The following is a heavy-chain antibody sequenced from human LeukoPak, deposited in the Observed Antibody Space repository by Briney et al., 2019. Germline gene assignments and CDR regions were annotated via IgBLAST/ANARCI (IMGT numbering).Heavy chain of an antibody. J-gene: IGHJ5*02. CDR1: GGSISSGDYY. V-gene: IGHV4-30-4*01. CDR3: ARAAYGDYVMKFDP. Sequence: SETLSLTCTVSGGSISSGDYYWSWIRQPPGKGLEWIGYIYYSGSTYYNPSLKSRVTISVDTSKNQFSLKLSSVTAADTAVYYCARAAYGDYVMKFDPWGQGTLVTVSS. D-gene: IGHD4-17*01. CDR2: IYYSGST.